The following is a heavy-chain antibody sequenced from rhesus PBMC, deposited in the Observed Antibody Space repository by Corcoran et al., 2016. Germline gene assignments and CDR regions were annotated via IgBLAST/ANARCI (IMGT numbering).Heavy chain of an antibody. D-gene: IGHD2-21*01. CDR2: INGNCEST. Sequence: QVQLQESGPGLVKPSATLSLTCAVSGCSFSSYWWCWIRPPPGKGLEWIGEINGNCESTNYTPYLKRRVTNSKDAAKNQCARKLSSVTAADTAGYDCARGCTGSGCYVNRFDVWGPGVLVTVSS. V-gene: IGHV4-80*01. J-gene: IGHJ5-1*01. CDR1: GCSFSSYW. CDR3: ARGCTGSGCYVNRFDV.